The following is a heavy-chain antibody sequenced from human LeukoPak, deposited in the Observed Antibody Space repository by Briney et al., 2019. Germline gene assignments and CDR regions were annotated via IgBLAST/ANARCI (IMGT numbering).Heavy chain of an antibody. V-gene: IGHV3-23*01. CDR1: GFSFSSYA. CDR2: ISGSSGST. D-gene: IGHD7-27*01. Sequence: GGSLRLSCAASGFSFSSYAMSWVRQAPGKGLEWVSGISGSSGSTYYADSVKGRFTISRDNSKDTLFLQMNSLRAEDTAVYYCARGKRSTWVAFDIWGQGTMVTVSS. CDR3: ARGKRSTWVAFDI. J-gene: IGHJ3*02.